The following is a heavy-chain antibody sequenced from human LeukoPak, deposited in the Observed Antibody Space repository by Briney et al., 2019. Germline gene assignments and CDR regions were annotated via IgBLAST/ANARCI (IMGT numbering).Heavy chain of an antibody. V-gene: IGHV3-7*01. Sequence: GGSLRLSCAASGFTFSSDWMSWVRQAPGKGLEWVANIKQDGSEKYYVDSVKGRFTISRDNAKNSLYLQMNSLRAEDTAVYYCARDLSAAGWFDPWGQGTLVTVSS. CDR2: IKQDGSEK. D-gene: IGHD6-13*01. CDR3: ARDLSAAGWFDP. J-gene: IGHJ5*02. CDR1: GFTFSSDW.